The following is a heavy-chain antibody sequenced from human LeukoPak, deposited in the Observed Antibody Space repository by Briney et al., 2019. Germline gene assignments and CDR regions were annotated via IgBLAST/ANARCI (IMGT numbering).Heavy chain of an antibody. J-gene: IGHJ4*02. D-gene: IGHD1-26*01. V-gene: IGHV3-30*04. CDR1: GFTFNSYA. CDR3: AKAGGSYYAEN. Sequence: GRSLRLSCAASGFTFNSYALHWVRQAPGKGLEWVAVISYDGSNKYYADSVKGRFTISRDNSKNTLYLQMNSLRAEDTAVYYCAKAGGSYYAENWGQGTLVTVSS. CDR2: ISYDGSNK.